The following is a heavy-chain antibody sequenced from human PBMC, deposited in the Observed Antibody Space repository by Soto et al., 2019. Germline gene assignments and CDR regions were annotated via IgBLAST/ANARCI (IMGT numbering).Heavy chain of an antibody. CDR1: GFTFSSNG. CDR2: ISYDGSNK. D-gene: IGHD3-10*01. CDR3: AKVEGYYYGSGYYFDY. J-gene: IGHJ4*02. Sequence: QVQLVESGGGVVQPGRSLRLSCAASGFTFSSNGMHWVRQAPGKGLEWVAVISYDGSNKYYVDSVKGRFTISRDNSKNXLYLRTNSLRAEDTAVYYCAKVEGYYYGSGYYFDYWGQGTLVTVSS. V-gene: IGHV3-30*18.